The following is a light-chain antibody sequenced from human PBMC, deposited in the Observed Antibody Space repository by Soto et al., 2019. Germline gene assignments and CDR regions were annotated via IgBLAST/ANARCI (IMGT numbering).Light chain of an antibody. J-gene: IGLJ1*01. V-gene: IGLV2-8*01. CDR3: SSYGGNNNAV. CDR2: EVS. CDR1: SSDVGGYNY. Sequence: QSALTQPPSASGSPGPSVTISCTGTSSDVGGYNYVSWYQQHPGKAPKLMIYEVSKRPSGVADRFSGSKSGNTASLTVSGLPAEYEADYYCSSYGGNNNAVFGTGTKLTVL.